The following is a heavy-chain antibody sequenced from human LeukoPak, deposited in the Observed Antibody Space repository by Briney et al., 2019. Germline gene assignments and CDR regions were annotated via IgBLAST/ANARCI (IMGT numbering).Heavy chain of an antibody. V-gene: IGHV3-33*06. CDR2: IWYDGSNR. CDR1: GFNFSNYG. D-gene: IGHD6-13*01. J-gene: IGHJ4*02. CDR3: AKDRAAAGTYSFDY. Sequence: GGPLRLSCAASGFNFSNYGMHWVRQAPGKGLEWVAVIWYDGSNRYYADSMKGRFTISRDNSKNTLYLQMNSLRAADTAVYSCAKDRAAAGTYSFDYWGQGTLVTVSS.